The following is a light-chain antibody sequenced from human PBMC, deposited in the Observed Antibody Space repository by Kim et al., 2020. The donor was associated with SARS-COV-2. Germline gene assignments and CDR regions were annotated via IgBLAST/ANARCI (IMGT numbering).Light chain of an antibody. CDR3: QSYDSSLSAWV. J-gene: IGLJ3*02. CDR1: SSNLGAGYE. Sequence: QSVLTQPPSVSGATGQRVTISCTGSSSNLGAGYEVHWYQQLPGTAPKFLIYGNNNRPSGVPDRFSGSKSGTSASLAITGLQAEDEADYYCQSYDSSLSAWVFGGGTQLTVL. V-gene: IGLV1-40*01. CDR2: GNN.